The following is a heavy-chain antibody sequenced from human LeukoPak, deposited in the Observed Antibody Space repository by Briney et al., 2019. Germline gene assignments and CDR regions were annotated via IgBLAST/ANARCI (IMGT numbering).Heavy chain of an antibody. J-gene: IGHJ5*02. CDR3: AKDLMRDRWFGES. CDR1: GFTFTYYG. CDR2: IRYEGNEK. V-gene: IGHV3-30*02. D-gene: IGHD3-10*01. Sequence: GGSLRLSCAASGFTFTYYGMHWVRQAPGKGLEWVAFIRYEGNEKYYADSVKGRFTISRDNSKNTLYLEMNSLRLEDTAVYYCAKDLMRDRWFGESWGQGILVTVSS.